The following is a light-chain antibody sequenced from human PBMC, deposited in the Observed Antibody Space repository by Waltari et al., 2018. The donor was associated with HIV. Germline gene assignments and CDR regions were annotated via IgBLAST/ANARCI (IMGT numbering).Light chain of an antibody. V-gene: IGLV1-44*01. Sequence: QSVLTQPPSASGAPGQSITISCSGSTSNIGTNTVNWYQQVPGSAPRVLFHTDNQRLTGVPARFSGSKSGTSASLAINGLQSEDEASYFCATWDDSLNGLVFGTGTWVTVL. CDR2: TDN. J-gene: IGLJ1*01. CDR1: TSNIGTNT. CDR3: ATWDDSLNGLV.